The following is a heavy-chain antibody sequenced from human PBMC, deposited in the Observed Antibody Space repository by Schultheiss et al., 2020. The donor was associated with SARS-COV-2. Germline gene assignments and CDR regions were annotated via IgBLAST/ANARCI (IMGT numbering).Heavy chain of an antibody. J-gene: IGHJ6*02. CDR1: GYTFTSYA. Sequence: ASVKVSCKASGYTFTSYAMNWVRQAPGQGLEWMGWINTNTGNPTYAQGFTGRFVFSLDTSVSTAYLQISSLKAEDTAVYYCARKTVTPKYYYYYGMDVWGQGTTVTV. D-gene: IGHD4-17*01. CDR2: INTNTGNP. V-gene: IGHV7-4-1*02. CDR3: ARKTVTPKYYYYYGMDV.